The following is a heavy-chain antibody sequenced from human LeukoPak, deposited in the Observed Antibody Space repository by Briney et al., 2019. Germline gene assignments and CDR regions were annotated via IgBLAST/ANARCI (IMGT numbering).Heavy chain of an antibody. CDR1: GFTFSSYG. CDR2: ISGSGGRT. Sequence: GGSLRLSCAASGFTFSSYGMSWVRQAPGKGLEWVSGISGSGGRTSYADSVKGRFTIARDKSKNKLYLQMNSLRAEDTAVYYCAKDRDVWGSLLDYWGQGTLVTVS. CDR3: AKDRDVWGSLLDY. D-gene: IGHD3-16*01. J-gene: IGHJ4*02. V-gene: IGHV3-23*01.